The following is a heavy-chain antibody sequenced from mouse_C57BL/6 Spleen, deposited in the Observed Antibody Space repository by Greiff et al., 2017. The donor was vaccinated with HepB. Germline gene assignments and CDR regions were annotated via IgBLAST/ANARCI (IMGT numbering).Heavy chain of an antibody. CDR3: ARDYGSSYFDY. J-gene: IGHJ2*01. D-gene: IGHD1-1*01. CDR1: GFSLTSYG. CDR2: IWSGGST. Sequence: QVQLKESGPGLVQPSQRLSITCTVSGFSLTSYGVHWVRQSPGKGLEWLGVIWSGGSTDYNAAFISRLSISQDNSKSQVFLKMNSLQADDTAIYYCARDYGSSYFDYWGQGTTLTVSS. V-gene: IGHV2-2*01.